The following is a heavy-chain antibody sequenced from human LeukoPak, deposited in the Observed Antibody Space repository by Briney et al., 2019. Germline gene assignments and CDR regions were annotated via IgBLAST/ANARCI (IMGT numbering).Heavy chain of an antibody. CDR1: GYTFTGYY. CDR3: ARNIWFGESADAFDI. Sequence: ASVTVSFTASGYTFTGYYMHWVRQAPGQGLEWMGWINPNSGGTNYAQKFQGRVTMTRDKSIRAAYMELSRLTSDDTAVYYCARNIWFGESADAFDIWGQGTMVTVSS. V-gene: IGHV1-2*02. D-gene: IGHD3-10*01. J-gene: IGHJ3*02. CDR2: INPNSGGT.